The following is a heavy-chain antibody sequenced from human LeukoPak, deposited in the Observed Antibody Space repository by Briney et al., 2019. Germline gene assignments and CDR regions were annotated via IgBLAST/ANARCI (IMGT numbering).Heavy chain of an antibody. Sequence: SQTLSLNCTVSGGSISSGSYDWYWIRQPAGKGLEWIGHIYTSGSTNYNPSLKSRVTISVDTSKNQFSLKLTSVTAADTAVYYCTKGRGIWGQGTLVTVSS. D-gene: IGHD3-10*01. CDR1: GGSISSGSYD. CDR3: TKGRGI. CDR2: IYTSGST. J-gene: IGHJ4*02. V-gene: IGHV4-61*09.